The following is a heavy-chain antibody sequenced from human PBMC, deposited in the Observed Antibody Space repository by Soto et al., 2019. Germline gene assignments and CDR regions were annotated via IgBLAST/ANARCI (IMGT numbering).Heavy chain of an antibody. Sequence: PGGSLRLSCAASGFTFSSYAMSWVRQAPGKGLGWVSAISGSGGSTYYADSVKGRFTISRDNSKNTLYLQMNSLRAEDTAVYYCAKDRVCSSTSCYNGWFDPWGQGTLVTVSS. CDR3: AKDRVCSSTSCYNGWFDP. D-gene: IGHD2-2*02. V-gene: IGHV3-23*01. CDR1: GFTFSSYA. J-gene: IGHJ5*02. CDR2: ISGSGGST.